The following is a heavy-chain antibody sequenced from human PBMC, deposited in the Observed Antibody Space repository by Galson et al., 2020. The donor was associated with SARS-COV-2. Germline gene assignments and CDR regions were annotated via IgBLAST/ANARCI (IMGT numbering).Heavy chain of an antibody. J-gene: IGHJ4*02. V-gene: IGHV1-18*04. CDR1: GYTFTNYG. D-gene: IGHD6-13*01. CDR3: ARAHYKSSTWYGGY. Sequence: ASVKVSCKASGYTFTNYGISWVRQAPGQGLEWMGWISAYNGNTNYAQNLQGRVTMTTDTSTSTAYMELRSLTSDDTAVYYCARAHYKSSTWYGGYWGQGTLVTVSS. CDR2: ISAYNGNT.